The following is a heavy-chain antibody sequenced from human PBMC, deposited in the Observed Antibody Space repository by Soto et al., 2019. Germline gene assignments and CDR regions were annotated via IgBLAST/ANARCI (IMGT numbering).Heavy chain of an antibody. CDR1: GYTFTSYC. CDR2: ISAYNGNT. Sequence: SVNVSFKASGYTFTSYCISWVRQAPVQWLEWMGWISAYNGNTNYAQNLQGRVTMTTDTYTRTAYMERRSLRSDDTAVYYCAIGARGSWEWIPLTTSGTFNIW. V-gene: IGHV1-18*04. CDR3: AIGARGSWEWIPLTTSGTFNI. D-gene: IGHD5-18*01. J-gene: IGHJ3*02.